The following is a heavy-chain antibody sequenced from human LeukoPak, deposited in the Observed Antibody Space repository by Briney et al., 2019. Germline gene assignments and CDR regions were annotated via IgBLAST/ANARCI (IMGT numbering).Heavy chain of an antibody. Sequence: GGSLRLSCAASGFTFSSYGMHWVRQAPGKGLEWVAVISYDGSNKYYADSVKGRFTISRDNSKNTLYLQMNSLRAEDTAVYYCAKSTSITMIVVVITTKNYFDYWGQGTLVTVSS. CDR2: ISYDGSNK. D-gene: IGHD3-22*01. V-gene: IGHV3-30*18. CDR1: GFTFSSYG. J-gene: IGHJ4*02. CDR3: AKSTSITMIVVVITTKNYFDY.